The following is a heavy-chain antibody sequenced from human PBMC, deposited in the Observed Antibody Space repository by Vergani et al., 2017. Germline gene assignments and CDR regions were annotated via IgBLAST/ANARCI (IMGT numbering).Heavy chain of an antibody. CDR2: IYYSGST. Sequence: QVKLQESGPGLVKPSETLSLTCTVSGASVNSYYWSWIRQPPGKELEWIGYIYYSGSTNYNPSLKSRVTISVDTSKNQFSLKLSSVTAADTAVYYCARAVVLVVPEGYHYYYYMDVWGKGTTVTVSS. CDR3: ARAVVLVVPEGYHYYYYMDV. CDR1: GASVNSYY. J-gene: IGHJ6*03. V-gene: IGHV4-59*02. D-gene: IGHD3-22*01.